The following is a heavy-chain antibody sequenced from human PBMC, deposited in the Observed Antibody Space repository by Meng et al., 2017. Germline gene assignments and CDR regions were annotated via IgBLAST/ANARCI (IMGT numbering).Heavy chain of an antibody. J-gene: IGHJ6*02. Sequence: GGSLRLSCAASGFTFSSYSMNWVRQAPGKGLEWVSSISSSSSYIYYADSVKGRFAISRDDAKNSLYLQMNSLRAEDTAVYYCARDLSLRIAVAGRKSYYYYYGMDVWGQGTTVTFSS. CDR3: ARDLSLRIAVAGRKSYYYYYGMDV. CDR1: GFTFSSYS. D-gene: IGHD6-19*01. V-gene: IGHV3-21*01. CDR2: ISSSSSYI.